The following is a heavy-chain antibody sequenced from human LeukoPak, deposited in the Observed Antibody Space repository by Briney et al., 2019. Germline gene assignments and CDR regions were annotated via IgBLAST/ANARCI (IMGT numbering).Heavy chain of an antibody. CDR3: ARDNGLGWNYYYYYMDV. V-gene: IGHV3-74*01. J-gene: IGHJ6*03. CDR1: GFTFSENW. CDR2: INRDGGLT. Sequence: GGSLRLSCVASGFTFSENWMHWVRQAPGKGLAWVSHINRDGGLTNYADSVKGRFTISRDNAKNSLYLQMNSLRAEDTAVYYCARDNGLGWNYYYYYMDVWGKGTTVTVSS. D-gene: IGHD6-19*01.